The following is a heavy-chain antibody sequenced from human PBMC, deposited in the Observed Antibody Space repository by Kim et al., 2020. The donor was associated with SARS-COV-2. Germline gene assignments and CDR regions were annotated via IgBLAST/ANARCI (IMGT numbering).Heavy chain of an antibody. J-gene: IGHJ4*02. CDR1: GGSISSSSYY. D-gene: IGHD2-2*01. Sequence: SETLSLTCTVSGGSISSSSYYWGWIRQPPGKGLEWIGSIYYSGSTYYNPSLKSRVTISVDTSKNQFSLKLSSVTAADTAVYYCARLLRPAIVLVDYWGQGTLVTVSS. V-gene: IGHV4-39*01. CDR2: IYYSGST. CDR3: ARLLRPAIVLVDY.